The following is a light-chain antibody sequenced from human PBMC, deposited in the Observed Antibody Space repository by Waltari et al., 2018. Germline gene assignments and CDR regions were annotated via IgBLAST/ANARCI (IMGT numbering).Light chain of an antibody. V-gene: IGLV2-23*02. CDR2: EVS. CDR3: CSYAGTHSVL. CDR1: NSDVWSYNL. Sequence: QSALTQPASVSASPGQSLTVSCTGTNSDVWSYNLFSWYQQHPDKAPKLLIYEVSHRPSGVSNRFSGSKSGNTASLTVSGLQAEDEAIYYCCSYAGTHSVLFGGGTKVTVL. J-gene: IGLJ2*01.